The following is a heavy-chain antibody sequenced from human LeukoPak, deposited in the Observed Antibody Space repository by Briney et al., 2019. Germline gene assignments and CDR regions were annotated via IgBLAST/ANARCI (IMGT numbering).Heavy chain of an antibody. V-gene: IGHV3-23*01. CDR3: AKDRDDILTGYIPFDY. Sequence: GESLQISCAASGFTFSSSAVSWVRQAPGKGLEWVSAISGSGGSTYYADSVKGRFTISRDNSKNTLYLQMNSLRAEDTAVYYCAKDRDDILTGYIPFDYWGQGTLVTVSS. CDR1: GFTFSSSA. CDR2: ISGSGGST. J-gene: IGHJ4*02. D-gene: IGHD3-9*01.